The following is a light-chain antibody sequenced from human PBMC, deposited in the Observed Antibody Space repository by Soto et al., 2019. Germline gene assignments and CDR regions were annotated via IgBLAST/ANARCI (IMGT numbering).Light chain of an antibody. CDR3: QHRSNWPQWT. V-gene: IGKV3-11*01. CDR2: DAS. J-gene: IGKJ1*01. Sequence: EIVLTQSPATLSLSPGERATLSCRASQSVSSYLAWYQQKPGQAPRLLIYDASNRATGIPARFSGSGSGTDFTLTIIILAPEDFAVYCCQHRSNWPQWTFGQGTKVEIK. CDR1: QSVSSY.